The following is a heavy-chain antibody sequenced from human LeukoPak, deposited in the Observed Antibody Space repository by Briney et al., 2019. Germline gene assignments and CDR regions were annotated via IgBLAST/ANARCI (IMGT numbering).Heavy chain of an antibody. J-gene: IGHJ4*02. CDR1: GFTFSSYA. Sequence: GGSLRLSCAASGFTFSSYAMSWVRQAPEKGLEWVSTISGSGGSTYYTDSVRGRFTISRDNSKNTLYLQMNSLRAEDTAVYYCAKDSWTTSPFDYWGQGTLVTVSS. V-gene: IGHV3-23*01. CDR3: AKDSWTTSPFDY. CDR2: ISGSGGST. D-gene: IGHD2/OR15-2a*01.